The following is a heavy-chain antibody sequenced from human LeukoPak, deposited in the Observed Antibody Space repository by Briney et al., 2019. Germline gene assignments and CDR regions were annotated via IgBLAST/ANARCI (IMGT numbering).Heavy chain of an antibody. CDR3: ARQSGVRRAFDY. V-gene: IGHV4-39*01. J-gene: IGHJ4*02. CDR2: IYYSGST. CDR1: GGSISSSSYY. Sequence: PSETLSLTCTVSGGSISSSSYYWGWLRQPPGKGREWIGSIYYSGSTYYNPSLKSRVTISVDTSKNQFSLKLSSVTAADTAVYYCARQSGVRRAFDYWGQGTLVTVSS. D-gene: IGHD3-10*01.